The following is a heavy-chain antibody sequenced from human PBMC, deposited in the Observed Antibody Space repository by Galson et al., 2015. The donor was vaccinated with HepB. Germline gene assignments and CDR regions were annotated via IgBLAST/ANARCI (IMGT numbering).Heavy chain of an antibody. Sequence: SLRLSCAASGFTFSSYAMHWVRQAPGKGLEWVAVISYDGSNKYYADSVKGRFTISRDNSKNTLYLQMNSLRAEDTAVYYCARDRDVDTAIRFYYYGMDVWGQGTTVTVSS. CDR2: ISYDGSNK. CDR1: GFTFSSYA. CDR3: ARDRDVDTAIRFYYYGMDV. V-gene: IGHV3-30*04. J-gene: IGHJ6*02. D-gene: IGHD5-18*01.